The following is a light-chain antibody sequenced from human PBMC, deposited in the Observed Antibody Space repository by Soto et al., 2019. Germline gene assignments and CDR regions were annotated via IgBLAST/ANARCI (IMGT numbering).Light chain of an antibody. CDR1: QSVSNY. Sequence: EIVLTQSPATLSLSPGXRXXLXXRASQSVSNYLAWYQQKSGQAPRLLIYGSFSRATGIPDRFSGSGSGTDFTLTISRLEPEDFAVYYCQQYGSLITFGQGTRLEIK. V-gene: IGKV3-20*01. CDR3: QQYGSLIT. CDR2: GSF. J-gene: IGKJ5*01.